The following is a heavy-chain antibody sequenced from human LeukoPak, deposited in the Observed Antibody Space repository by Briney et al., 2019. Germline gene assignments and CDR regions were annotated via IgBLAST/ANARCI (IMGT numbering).Heavy chain of an antibody. CDR2: ISAYNGST. CDR3: ASAPSPRSNCFDP. CDR1: GYTFTRDG. V-gene: IGHV1-18*01. J-gene: IGHJ5*02. Sequence: AAVKDSCKAPGYTFTRDGISWVRPAPGQGLGWMGWISAYNGSTNYAQKLQGRVTMTTDTSTSTAYMELRSLRSDDTAVYCCASAPSPRSNCFDPWGQGTLVTVSS.